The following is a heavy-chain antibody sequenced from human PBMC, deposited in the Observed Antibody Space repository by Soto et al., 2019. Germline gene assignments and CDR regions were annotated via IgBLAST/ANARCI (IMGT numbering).Heavy chain of an antibody. Sequence: QVQLVQSGAEVKKPGASVKVSCKASGYTFTSYDINWVRQATGQGLEWMGWMNPNSGNTGYAQKFQGRVTMTRNTSISTAYMELSSLRSEDTAVYYCARIRGYDFWSGYYFPYYGMDVWGQGTTVTVSS. J-gene: IGHJ6*02. CDR3: ARIRGYDFWSGYYFPYYGMDV. V-gene: IGHV1-8*01. CDR1: GYTFTSYD. D-gene: IGHD3-3*01. CDR2: MNPNSGNT.